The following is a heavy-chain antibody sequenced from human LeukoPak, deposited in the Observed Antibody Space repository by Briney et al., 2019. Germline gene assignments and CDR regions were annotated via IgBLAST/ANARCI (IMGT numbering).Heavy chain of an antibody. CDR3: ARELGYSYGPPLGY. J-gene: IGHJ4*02. V-gene: IGHV4-38-2*02. CDR1: GYSISSGYY. D-gene: IGHD5-18*01. Sequence: SETLSLTCTVSGYSISSGYYWGWIRQPPGKGLEWIGSIYHSGSTYYNPSLKSRVTISVDTSENQFSLKLSSVTAADTAVYYCARELGYSYGPPLGYWGQGTLVTVSS. CDR2: IYHSGST.